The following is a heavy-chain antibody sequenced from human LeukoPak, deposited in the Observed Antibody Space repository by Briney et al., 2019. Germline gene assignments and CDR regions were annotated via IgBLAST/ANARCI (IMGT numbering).Heavy chain of an antibody. D-gene: IGHD1-26*01. CDR3: ARVAMSGIGSDDF. CDR1: GYTSTGYY. CDR2: INPYSGDT. Sequence: GASVKVSCKASGYTSTGYYMHWVRQAPGQGLEWMGWINPYSGDTNYAQKFQGRVTMTRDTSISTAYMELSSLKSDDTAVYYCARVAMSGIGSDDFWGQGTLVTASS. V-gene: IGHV1-2*02. J-gene: IGHJ4*02.